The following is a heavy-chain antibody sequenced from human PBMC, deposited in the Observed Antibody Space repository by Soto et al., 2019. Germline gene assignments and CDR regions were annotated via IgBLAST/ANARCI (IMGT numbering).Heavy chain of an antibody. CDR3: ARVLSIGYSGYAHFDY. Sequence: ASVKVSCKASGYTFTSYGISWVRQAPGQGLEWMGWISAYNGNTNYAQKLQGRVTMTTDTSMSTAYMELRSLRSDDTAVYYCARVLSIGYSGYAHFDYWGQGTLVTVSS. D-gene: IGHD5-12*01. CDR1: GYTFTSYG. J-gene: IGHJ4*02. V-gene: IGHV1-18*01. CDR2: ISAYNGNT.